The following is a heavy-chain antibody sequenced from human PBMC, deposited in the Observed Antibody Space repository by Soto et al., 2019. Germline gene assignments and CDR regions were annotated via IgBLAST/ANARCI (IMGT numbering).Heavy chain of an antibody. J-gene: IGHJ4*02. Sequence: ASVEVSCKASGYTFTSYDINWVRQATGQGLEWMGWMNPNSGNTGYAQKFQGRVTMTRNTSISTAYMELSSLRSEDTAVYYCARGLFPVITFGGVIVPYWGQGTLVTVSS. CDR2: MNPNSGNT. CDR3: ARGLFPVITFGGVIVPY. D-gene: IGHD3-16*02. CDR1: GYTFTSYD. V-gene: IGHV1-8*01.